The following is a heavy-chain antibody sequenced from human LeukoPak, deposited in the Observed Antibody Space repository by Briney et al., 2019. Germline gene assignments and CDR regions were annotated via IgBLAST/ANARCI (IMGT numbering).Heavy chain of an antibody. V-gene: IGHV3-64*01. CDR2: ISSNGGTT. D-gene: IGHD3-16*01. J-gene: IGHJ4*02. CDR3: VRDEGGVLDY. CDR1: GFSFGTYA. Sequence: GGSLRLSCAASGFSFGTYAMHWVRQAPGKGLEYVSTISSNGGTTFYANSVKGRFTISRDNSKNTLYLQMGSLRAEDMAVYFCVRDEGGVLDYWGQGTLVTVSS.